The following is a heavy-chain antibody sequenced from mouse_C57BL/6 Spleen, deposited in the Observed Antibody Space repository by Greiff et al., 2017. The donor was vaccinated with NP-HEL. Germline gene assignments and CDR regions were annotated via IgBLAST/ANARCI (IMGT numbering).Heavy chain of an antibody. J-gene: IGHJ2*01. Sequence: QVQLKQPGAELVMPGASVKLSCKASGYTFTSYWMHWVKQRPGQGLEWIGEIDPSDSYTNYNQKFKGKSTLTVDKSSSTAYMQLSSLTSEDSAVYYCARPRDGYYFDYWGQGTTLTVSS. CDR1: GYTFTSYW. V-gene: IGHV1-69*01. CDR2: IDPSDSYT. D-gene: IGHD3-3*01. CDR3: ARPRDGYYFDY.